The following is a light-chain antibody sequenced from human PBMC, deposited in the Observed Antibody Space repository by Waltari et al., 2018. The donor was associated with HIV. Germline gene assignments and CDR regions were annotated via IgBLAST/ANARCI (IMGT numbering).Light chain of an antibody. J-gene: IGLJ2*01. CDR2: EVN. Sequence: QSALTQPPSVSGSPGQSVSISCTGSSSDVGSYNRVPWYQQPPGTAPKRSIYEVNNRPPGVPDRFSGSQSGNTASLTISGLQAEVEADYYCSLYTGTSNVLFGGGTKLTVL. V-gene: IGLV2-18*01. CDR1: SSDVGSYNR. CDR3: SLYTGTSNVL.